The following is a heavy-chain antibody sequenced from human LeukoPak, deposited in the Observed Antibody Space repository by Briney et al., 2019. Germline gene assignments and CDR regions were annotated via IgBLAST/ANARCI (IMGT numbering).Heavy chain of an antibody. CDR2: ISGSGGST. V-gene: IGHV3-23*01. Sequence: GGSLRLSCAASGFTFNSYAMSWVRQAPGKGLEWVSAISGSGGSTYYADSVKGRFTISRDNSKNTLYLQMNSLRAEDTAVYYCAKWRIAVPGFDAFDIWGQGTMVTVSS. J-gene: IGHJ3*02. D-gene: IGHD6-19*01. CDR3: AKWRIAVPGFDAFDI. CDR1: GFTFNSYA.